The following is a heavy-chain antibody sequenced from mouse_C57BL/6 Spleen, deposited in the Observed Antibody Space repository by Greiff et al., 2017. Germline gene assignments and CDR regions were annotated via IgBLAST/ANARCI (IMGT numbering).Heavy chain of an antibody. V-gene: IGHV1-15*01. CDR2: IDPETGGT. D-gene: IGHD2-1*01. J-gene: IGHJ2*01. CDR1: GYTFTDYE. Sequence: LVESGAELVRPGASVTLSCKASGYTFTDYEMHWVKQTPVHGLEWIGAIDPETGGTAYNQKFKGKAILTADKSSSTAYMELRSLTSEDSAVYYCVYGNYSYWGQGTTLTVSS. CDR3: VYGNYSY.